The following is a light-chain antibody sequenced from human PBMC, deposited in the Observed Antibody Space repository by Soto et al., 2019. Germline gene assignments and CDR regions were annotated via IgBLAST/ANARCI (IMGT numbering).Light chain of an antibody. Sequence: EIGMTQSPASLSVSPGESVTLSCRTSQSVASNLAWYQQKPGQAPRLLIYGTSTRATGVPARFSGSGSGTDVTLTISSLQAADFAVYHCQHYNNWPITFGQGTRLDIK. CDR1: QSVASN. J-gene: IGKJ5*01. CDR3: QHYNNWPIT. CDR2: GTS. V-gene: IGKV3-15*01.